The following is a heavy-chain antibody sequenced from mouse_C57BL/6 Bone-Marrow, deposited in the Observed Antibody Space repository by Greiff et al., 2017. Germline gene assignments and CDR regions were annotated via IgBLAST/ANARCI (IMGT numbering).Heavy chain of an antibody. V-gene: IGHV5-16*01. J-gene: IGHJ4*01. CDR2: INYDGSSP. CDR3: ARASTVVDYAMDY. CDR1: GFTFSDYY. Sequence: EVQVVESEGGLVQPGSSMKLSCTASGFTFSDYYMAWVRQVPETGLEWVANINYDGSSPYYLDSLKSRFIISGDNAKNILYLQMSSLKSEDTATDYCARASTVVDYAMDYWGQGTSVTVSS. D-gene: IGHD1-1*01.